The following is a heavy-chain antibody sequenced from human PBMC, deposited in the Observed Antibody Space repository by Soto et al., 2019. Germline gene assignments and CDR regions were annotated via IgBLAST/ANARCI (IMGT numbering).Heavy chain of an antibody. J-gene: IGHJ1*01. CDR2: ISSTSSYV. D-gene: IGHD3-10*01. CDR1: GFTFSDYF. V-gene: IGHV3-11*05. Sequence: QVQLVESGGGSVKPGGSLRLSCVGSGFTFSDYFVHWIRQAPGRGLEWVSYISSTSSYVNYADSVKGRFTVSRDNAKNPLYLQRNSLRAEDTAVYYCARDRDTMIRGVYHHWGQGTLVTVSS. CDR3: ARDRDTMIRGVYHH.